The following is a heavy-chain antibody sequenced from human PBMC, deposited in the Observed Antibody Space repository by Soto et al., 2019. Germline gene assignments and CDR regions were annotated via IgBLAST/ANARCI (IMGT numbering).Heavy chain of an antibody. D-gene: IGHD3-10*01. V-gene: IGHV2-5*01. J-gene: IGHJ5*02. CDR1: GFSPSTRGVG. CDR3: AHSTPTMVGGVIIFDSDPNWFDP. CDR2: IYWNDDK. Sequence: GSGPTLVNPTPTLTLTYAFPGFSPSTRGVGVGWIRQPPGKPLEWLALIYWNDDKRYSPSLKSRLTITKDTSKNQVVLTMTNRDPVDTATYYCAHSTPTMVGGVIIFDSDPNWFDPCGQESLVAVSS.